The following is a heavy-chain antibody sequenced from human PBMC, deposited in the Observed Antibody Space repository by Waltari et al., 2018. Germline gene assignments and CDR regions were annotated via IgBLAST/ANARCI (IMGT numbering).Heavy chain of an antibody. CDR2: ISGNNGHT. CDR3: ARERHRLMEEGYLMALDP. V-gene: IGHV1-18*01. J-gene: IGHJ5*02. D-gene: IGHD3-3*01. CDR1: CYPFRAYG. Sequence: QVQLVQSGAEVKKPGASVKVSCKASCYPFRAYGISWVRQAPGQGLEWMGWISGNNGHTNHAQKFQGRLIMTEDTSATTVYMELTYLTSDDTAAYYCARERHRLMEEGYLMALDPWGQGTLVTVSS.